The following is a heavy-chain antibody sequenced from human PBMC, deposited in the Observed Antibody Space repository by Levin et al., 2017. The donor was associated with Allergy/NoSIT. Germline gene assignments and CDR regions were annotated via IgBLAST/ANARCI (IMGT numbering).Heavy chain of an antibody. CDR2: INGDGSSS. V-gene: IGHV3-74*01. CDR1: GFTFSSYW. D-gene: IGHD1-26*01. Sequence: GGSLRLSCAASGFTFSSYWMHWVRQAPGKGLVWVSRINGDGSSSNYADSVKGRFTISRDNAKNTLYLQMNSLRSDDTAVYYCARALIVGATSGGDYWGQGTLVTVSS. J-gene: IGHJ4*02. CDR3: ARALIVGATSGGDY.